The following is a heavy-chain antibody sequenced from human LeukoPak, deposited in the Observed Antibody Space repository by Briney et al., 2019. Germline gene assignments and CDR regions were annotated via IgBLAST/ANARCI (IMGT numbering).Heavy chain of an antibody. CDR3: AKDIGVGSCNGCLFDY. V-gene: IGHV3-43*01. CDR2: ISWDGSST. Sequence: GGSLRLSCAASGFTFDDYTMHWVRQTPGKGLEWVSLISWDGSSTYYADSMKGRFTISRDNSKNSLYLQMNSLRTEDTALYYCAKDIGVGSCNGCLFDYWGQGTLVTVSS. J-gene: IGHJ4*02. CDR1: GFTFDDYT. D-gene: IGHD2-15*01.